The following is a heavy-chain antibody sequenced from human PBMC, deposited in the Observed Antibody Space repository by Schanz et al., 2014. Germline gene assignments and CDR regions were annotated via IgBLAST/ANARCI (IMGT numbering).Heavy chain of an antibody. CDR3: AKGRFGELSAFDI. CDR2: ISGSGGST. Sequence: DVQLLESGGGLVEPGGSLRLSCAASGFSFSSYAMGWVRQARGKGLEWVSAISGSGGSTYYADSVKGRFTISRDNAKNSLFLQMNSLRAEDTAVYYCAKGRFGELSAFDIWGQGTMVTVSS. CDR1: GFSFSSYA. D-gene: IGHD3-10*01. V-gene: IGHV3-23*01. J-gene: IGHJ3*02.